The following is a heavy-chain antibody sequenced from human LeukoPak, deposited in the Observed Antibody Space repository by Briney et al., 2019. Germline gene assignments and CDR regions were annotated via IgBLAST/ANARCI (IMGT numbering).Heavy chain of an antibody. CDR1: GYSISSGYY. Sequence: PSETLSLTCTVSGYSISSGYYWGWIRQPPGKGLEWIGEINHSGSTNYNPSLKSRVTISVDTSKNQFSLKLSSVTAADTAVYYCARVPFWSGYPINWFDPWGQGTLVTVSS. CDR2: INHSGST. J-gene: IGHJ5*02. V-gene: IGHV4-38-2*02. CDR3: ARVPFWSGYPINWFDP. D-gene: IGHD3-3*01.